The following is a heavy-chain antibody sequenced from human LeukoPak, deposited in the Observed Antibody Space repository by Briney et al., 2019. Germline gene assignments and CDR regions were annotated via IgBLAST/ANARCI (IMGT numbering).Heavy chain of an antibody. D-gene: IGHD5/OR15-5a*01. CDR3: QCAPA. V-gene: IGHV3-7*01. J-gene: IGHJ4*02. CDR1: GFTFTNYW. CDR2: IKQDGSLK. Sequence: PGGSLRLSRVASGFTFTNYWLNWVRQAPGKGLEWVAAIKQDGSLKQYVASVKGRFTISRDNAKNSAFLQMNNLRVEDTAVYYCQCAPAWGQGTLVTVSS.